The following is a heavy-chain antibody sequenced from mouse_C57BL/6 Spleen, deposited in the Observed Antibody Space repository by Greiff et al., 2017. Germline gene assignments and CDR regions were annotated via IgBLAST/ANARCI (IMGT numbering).Heavy chain of an antibody. J-gene: IGHJ1*03. CDR3: ARSTMATAFDV. Sequence: VQLQQSGAELVKPGASVKISCKASGYAFSSYRMNWVKQRPGKGLEWIGLFYPGDGDTNYNGKFKGKATLTADKSSSTDYMQLSCLASEDSAVYCCARSTMATAFDVWGTGTTVTVSS. D-gene: IGHD2-1*01. CDR2: FYPGDGDT. CDR1: GYAFSSYR. V-gene: IGHV1-80*01.